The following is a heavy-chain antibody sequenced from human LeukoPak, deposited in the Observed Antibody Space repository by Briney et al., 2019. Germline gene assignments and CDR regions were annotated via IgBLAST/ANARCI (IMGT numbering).Heavy chain of an antibody. Sequence: GGSLRLSCAASGFTLSSYAMSWVRQAPGKGLQWVSGISSSGGSTYYVDSVKGRFTISTDNSKNTLYLQMNSLRAEGTAVYYCARSLSSRFSGPRRPYYFDSWGQGIPVTVSS. D-gene: IGHD3-16*02. CDR2: ISSSGGST. V-gene: IGHV3-23*01. J-gene: IGHJ4*02. CDR3: ARSLSSRFSGPRRPYYFDS. CDR1: GFTLSSYA.